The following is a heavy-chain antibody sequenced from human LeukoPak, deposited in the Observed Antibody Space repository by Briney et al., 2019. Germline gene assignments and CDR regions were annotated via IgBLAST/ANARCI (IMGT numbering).Heavy chain of an antibody. Sequence: RASVKVSCKASGGTFSSYAISWVRQAPGQGLEWMGGIIPIFGTANYAQKFQGRVTITTDESTSTAYMELSSLRPEDTAVYYCARALVGATGGSFDYWGQGTLVTVSS. CDR1: GGTFSSYA. CDR2: IIPIFGTA. CDR3: ARALVGATGGSFDY. V-gene: IGHV1-69*05. J-gene: IGHJ4*02. D-gene: IGHD1-26*01.